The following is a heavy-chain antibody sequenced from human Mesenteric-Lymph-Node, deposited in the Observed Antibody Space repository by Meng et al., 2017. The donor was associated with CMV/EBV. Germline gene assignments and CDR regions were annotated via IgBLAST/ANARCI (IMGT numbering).Heavy chain of an antibody. J-gene: IGHJ4*02. CDR3: AREAGGTDY. CDR1: EFTFSNFS. D-gene: IGHD2-15*01. Sequence: GESLKISCAASEFTFSNFSMSWVRQAPGKGLEWVSSITSGSSNIYYADSVKGRFTISRDNAKNSLYLQMDSLTVADTALYYCAREAGGTDYWGQGTLVTVSS. V-gene: IGHV3-21*01. CDR2: ITSGSSNI.